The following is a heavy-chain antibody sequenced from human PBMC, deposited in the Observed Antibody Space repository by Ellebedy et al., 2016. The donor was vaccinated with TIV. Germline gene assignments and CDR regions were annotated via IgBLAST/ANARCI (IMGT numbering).Heavy chain of an antibody. Sequence: GESLKISXAASGFTFSSYAMSWVRQAPGKGLEWVSAISGSGGSTYYADSVKGRFTISRDNSKNTLYLQMNSLRAEDTAVYYCAKDEGYRVVYFQHWGQGTLVTVSS. J-gene: IGHJ1*01. CDR2: ISGSGGST. CDR3: AKDEGYRVVYFQH. D-gene: IGHD3-3*01. V-gene: IGHV3-23*01. CDR1: GFTFSSYA.